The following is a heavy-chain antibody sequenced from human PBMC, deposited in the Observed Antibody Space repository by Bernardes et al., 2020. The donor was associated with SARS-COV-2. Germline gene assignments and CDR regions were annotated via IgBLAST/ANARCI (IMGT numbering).Heavy chain of an antibody. D-gene: IGHD6-19*01. J-gene: IGHJ3*02. CDR2: INPHSGGT. Sequence: VSYKASQDTFIDYYLPWLQQAPVPRLEWMGWINPHSGGTNHAQKFQGRVAMTRDLSIGTVYMELSSLRYDDTAVYYCARGRWLQADAFDIWGQGTMVTVSS. CDR3: ARGRWLQADAFDI. V-gene: IGHV1-2*02. CDR1: QDTFIDYY.